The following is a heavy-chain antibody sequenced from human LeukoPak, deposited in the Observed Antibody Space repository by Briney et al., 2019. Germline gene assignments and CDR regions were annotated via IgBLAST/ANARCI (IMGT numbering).Heavy chain of an antibody. CDR2: INQDGRIQ. J-gene: IGHJ4*02. CDR3: SRSLDY. CDR1: GFPFSDYW. Sequence: GGSLRLSCAAPGFPFSDYWTDWVRQAPGKGMEWVANINQDGRIQYYADSVWGRFIISRKNAKNSLFLQMYSQRAEDTAIYFCSRSLDYLGQGALVTVSS. V-gene: IGHV3-7*01.